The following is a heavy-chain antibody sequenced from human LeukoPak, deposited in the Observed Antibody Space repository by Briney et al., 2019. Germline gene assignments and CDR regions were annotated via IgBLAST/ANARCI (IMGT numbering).Heavy chain of an antibody. CDR1: GGTFSSYA. D-gene: IGHD4-17*01. V-gene: IGHV1-69*04. CDR2: IIPILGIA. Sequence: GASVKVSCKASGGTFSSYAISWVRQAPGQGLEWMGRIIPILGIANYAQKFQGRVTITADKSTSTAYMELSSLRSEDTAVYYCARPLYGDTGDYYYYGMDVWGQGTTVTVSS. CDR3: ARPLYGDTGDYYYYGMDV. J-gene: IGHJ6*02.